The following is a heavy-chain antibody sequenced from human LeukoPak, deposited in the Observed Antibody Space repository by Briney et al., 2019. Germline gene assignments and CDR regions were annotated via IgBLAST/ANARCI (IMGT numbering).Heavy chain of an antibody. V-gene: IGHV3-48*04. CDR1: GFTFSSYS. CDR2: ISSSSSTI. CDR3: ARQYCSGGSCYPQAEPGNWFDP. J-gene: IGHJ5*02. Sequence: GGSLRLSCAASGFTFSSYSMNWVRQAPGKGLEWVSYISSSSSTIYYADSVKGRFTISRDNAKNSLYLQMNSLRAEDTAVYYCARQYCSGGSCYPQAEPGNWFDPWGQGTLVTVSS. D-gene: IGHD2-15*01.